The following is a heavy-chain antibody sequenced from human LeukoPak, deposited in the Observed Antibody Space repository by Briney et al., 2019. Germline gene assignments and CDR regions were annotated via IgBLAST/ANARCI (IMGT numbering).Heavy chain of an antibody. V-gene: IGHV4-59*02. Sequence: SETLSLTCTVSGGSVSSHFWSWIRQPPGKGLEWIGYIYNSGITNYNPSLKSRVTMSVDTSKNQFSLMLRPVTAADTAVYYCARDHLPAGAPGYYMDVWGKGTTVTVSS. D-gene: IGHD4/OR15-4a*01. CDR1: GGSVSSHF. CDR2: IYNSGIT. J-gene: IGHJ6*03. CDR3: ARDHLPAGAPGYYMDV.